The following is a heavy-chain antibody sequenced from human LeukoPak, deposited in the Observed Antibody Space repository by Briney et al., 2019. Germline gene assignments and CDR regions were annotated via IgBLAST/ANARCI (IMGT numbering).Heavy chain of an antibody. V-gene: IGHV4-39*01. D-gene: IGHD1-1*01. Sequence: SETLSLTCTVSGGSISSSSYYWGWIRQPPGKGLEWIGSIYYSGSTYYKSSLKSRVTISVDTSKYQFSLKVSSVTAADTAVYYCATPGRGGLRTFDYWGQGTLVTVSS. J-gene: IGHJ4*02. CDR3: ATPGRGGLRTFDY. CDR2: IYYSGST. CDR1: GGSISSSSYY.